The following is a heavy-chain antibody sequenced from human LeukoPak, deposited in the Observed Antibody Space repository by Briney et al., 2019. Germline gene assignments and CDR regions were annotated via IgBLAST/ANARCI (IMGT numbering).Heavy chain of an antibody. CDR3: ARLWNYDYIWGSYRFFDY. Sequence: SETLSLTCAVYGGSFSGYYWSWIRQPPGKGLEWIGEINHSGSTNYNPSLKSRVTISIDTSKNQFSLKLSSVTAADTAVYYCARLWNYDYIWGSYRFFDYWGQGTLVTVSS. J-gene: IGHJ4*02. CDR2: INHSGST. V-gene: IGHV4-34*01. CDR1: GGSFSGYY. D-gene: IGHD3-16*02.